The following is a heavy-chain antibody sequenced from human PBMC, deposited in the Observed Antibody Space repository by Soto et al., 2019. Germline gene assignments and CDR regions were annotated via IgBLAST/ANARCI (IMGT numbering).Heavy chain of an antibody. CDR3: ARGVRDGYNFLPSYFDY. CDR1: GFTFSSYG. J-gene: IGHJ4*02. D-gene: IGHD5-12*01. Sequence: VGFLRLSCAASGFTFSSYGRHWVRQAPGKGLEWVAVIWYDGSNKYYADSVKGRFTISRDNSKNTLYLQMNSLRAEDTAVYYCARGVRDGYNFLPSYFDYWGQGTLVTVSS. CDR2: IWYDGSNK. V-gene: IGHV3-33*08.